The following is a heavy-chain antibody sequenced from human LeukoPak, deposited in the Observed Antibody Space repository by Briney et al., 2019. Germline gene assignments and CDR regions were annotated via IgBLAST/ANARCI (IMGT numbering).Heavy chain of an antibody. CDR1: GGSFSRYA. CDR2: IIPIFGTA. Sequence: GVSVKVSCKASGGSFSRYAISWVRQAPGQGLEWMGGIIPIFGTANYAQKFQGRVTITADESTRTAYMELRTLRSEDTAIYYCARGSGETGGYYYVYWGRGTPVTVSS. D-gene: IGHD3-22*01. CDR3: ARGSGETGGYYYVY. V-gene: IGHV1-69*13. J-gene: IGHJ4*02.